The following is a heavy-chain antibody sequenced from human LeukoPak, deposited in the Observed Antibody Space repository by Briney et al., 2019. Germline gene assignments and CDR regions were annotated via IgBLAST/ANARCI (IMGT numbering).Heavy chain of an antibody. J-gene: IGHJ5*02. Sequence: PSETLSLTCAVYGGSFSGYYWSWIRQPPGKGLEWIGEINHSGSTNYNPSLKSRVTISVDTSKNQFSLKLSSVTAAGTAVYYCARGRRVLLWFGTSHKNNWFDPWGQGTLVTVSS. D-gene: IGHD3-10*01. CDR2: INHSGST. CDR3: ARGRRVLLWFGTSHKNNWFDP. CDR1: GGSFSGYY. V-gene: IGHV4-34*01.